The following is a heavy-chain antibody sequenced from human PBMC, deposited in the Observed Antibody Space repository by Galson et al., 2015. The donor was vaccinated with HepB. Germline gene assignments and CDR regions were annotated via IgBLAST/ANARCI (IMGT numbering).Heavy chain of an antibody. CDR3: ARIVVAGHLDY. CDR2: SYHSGST. D-gene: IGHD6-19*01. J-gene: IGHJ4*02. CDR1: GYSISSAYY. V-gene: IGHV4-38-2*01. Sequence: LSLTCAVSGYSISSAYYWGWIRQSPGKGLEWIGSSYHSGSTYYNPSLKSRVTISVDTSKNQFSLKLSSVTAADTAVYYCARIVVAGHLDYWGQGTLVAVSS.